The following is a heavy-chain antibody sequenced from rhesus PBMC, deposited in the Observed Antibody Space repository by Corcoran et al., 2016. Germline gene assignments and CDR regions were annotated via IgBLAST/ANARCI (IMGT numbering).Heavy chain of an antibody. V-gene: IGHV4-173*01. Sequence: QLQLQESGPGLVKPSETLSLTCAVSGGSISSNYWSWIRQPPGKGLEWIGRISVSGGSTDYNPSLKSRVTISTDTSKNQFSLKLSSVTAADTAVYYCARDWAYNWNYGYFDLWGPGTPITISS. CDR1: GGSISSNY. CDR3: ARDWAYNWNYGYFDL. J-gene: IGHJ2*01. D-gene: IGHD1-26*01. CDR2: ISVSGGST.